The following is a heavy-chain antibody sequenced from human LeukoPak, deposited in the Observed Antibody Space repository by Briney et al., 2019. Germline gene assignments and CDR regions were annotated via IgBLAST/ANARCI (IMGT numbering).Heavy chain of an antibody. Sequence: ADTLSLTCTVCGGPICSSSYYWGWIRQPPGKGLEWIGSIYNSGATSYNPPLKSRVNISVDTSKNQFSLKLSSVTAADTAVYYCARDWATVTELDYWGQGTLVTVSS. CDR3: ARDWATVTELDY. J-gene: IGHJ4*02. V-gene: IGHV4-39*02. CDR1: GGPICSSSYY. D-gene: IGHD4-17*01. CDR2: IYNSGAT.